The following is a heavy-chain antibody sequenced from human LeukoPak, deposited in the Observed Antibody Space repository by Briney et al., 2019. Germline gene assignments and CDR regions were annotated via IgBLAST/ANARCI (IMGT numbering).Heavy chain of an antibody. CDR1: GYTFTGYY. D-gene: IGHD1-14*01. Sequence: ASVKLSCKASGYTFTGYYMHWVRQAPGQGLEWMGWINLNSGGTNYAQKFQDRVTMTRDTSISTVYMELSRLRSDDTAVYYCARDRTRDYYYYYMDVWGKGTTVTISS. V-gene: IGHV1-2*02. J-gene: IGHJ6*03. CDR2: INLNSGGT. CDR3: ARDRTRDYYYYYMDV.